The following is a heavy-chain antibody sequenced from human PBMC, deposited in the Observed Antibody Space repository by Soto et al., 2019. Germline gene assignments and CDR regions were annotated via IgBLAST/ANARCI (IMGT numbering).Heavy chain of an antibody. CDR3: ARARSSSSGIYYYGMDV. J-gene: IGHJ6*02. D-gene: IGHD6-6*01. V-gene: IGHV4-59*01. Sequence: ASETLSLTCTVSGGSISSYYWSWIRQPPGKGLEWIGYIYYSGSTNYNPSLKSRVTISVDTSKNQFSLKLSSVTAADTAVYYCARARSSSSGIYYYGMDVWGQGTTVTVSS. CDR2: IYYSGST. CDR1: GGSISSYY.